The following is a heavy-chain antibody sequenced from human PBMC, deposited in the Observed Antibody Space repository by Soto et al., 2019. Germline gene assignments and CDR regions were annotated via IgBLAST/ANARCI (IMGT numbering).Heavy chain of an antibody. Sequence: PGGSLRLSCAASGFTFTNAWMSWVRQAPGKGLEWVGRIKRKTDGETTDYAAFVKGRFTISRDDSKNTLYLQMNSLKTEDTGVFYCATGALFDYWGQGTLVTVSS. CDR2: IKRKTDGETT. V-gene: IGHV3-15*01. J-gene: IGHJ4*02. CDR1: GFTFTNAW. CDR3: ATGALFDY.